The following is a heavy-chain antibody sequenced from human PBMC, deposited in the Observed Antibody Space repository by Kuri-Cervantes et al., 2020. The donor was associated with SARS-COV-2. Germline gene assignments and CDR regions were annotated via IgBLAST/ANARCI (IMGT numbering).Heavy chain of an antibody. V-gene: IGHV1-69*13. CDR1: GCTFRSYA. D-gene: IGHD6-13*01. CDR2: IIPIFGTA. Sequence: SSVNVSCKDSGCTFRSYAISGVRQAPGQGREGMGVIIPIFGTANYAQKSQGRVTITADESTSKAYMDLSSLGSEDTAVYYGARLEQQQRGGYYYDGMDVWGQGTTVTVSS. J-gene: IGHJ6*02. CDR3: ARLEQQQRGGYYYDGMDV.